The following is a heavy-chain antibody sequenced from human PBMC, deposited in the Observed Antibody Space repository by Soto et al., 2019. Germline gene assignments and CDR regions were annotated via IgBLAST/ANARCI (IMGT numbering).Heavy chain of an antibody. D-gene: IGHD2-15*01. V-gene: IGHV1-69*06. CDR3: ARYWSAGTLYGAFDI. J-gene: IGHJ3*02. Sequence: QVQLVQSGSEVKKPGSSVKVSCKASGGTFSDFTLSWLRQAPGRGLEGMGGIIPMIGATNNAQKLKGRLTITADKSTGTVYMELNSLRSDDTAVYYCARYWSAGTLYGAFDIWGQGTEVTVSP. CDR1: GGTFSDFT. CDR2: IIPMIGAT.